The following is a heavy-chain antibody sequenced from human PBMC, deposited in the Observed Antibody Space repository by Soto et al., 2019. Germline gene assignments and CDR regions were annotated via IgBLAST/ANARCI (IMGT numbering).Heavy chain of an antibody. J-gene: IGHJ6*02. D-gene: IGHD3-9*01. Sequence: PGGSLRLSCAASGFTVSSNYMSWVRQAPGKGLEWVSVIYSGGSTYYADSVKGRFTISRDNSKNTLYLQMNSLRAEDTAVYYCARDDRYYDILTGYYRYYGMDVWGQGTTVTVSS. CDR2: IYSGGST. CDR1: GFTVSSNY. CDR3: ARDDRYYDILTGYYRYYGMDV. V-gene: IGHV3-53*01.